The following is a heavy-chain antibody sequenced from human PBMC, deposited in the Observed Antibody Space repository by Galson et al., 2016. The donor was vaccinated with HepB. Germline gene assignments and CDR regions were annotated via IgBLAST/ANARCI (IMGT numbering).Heavy chain of an antibody. CDR2: ISSDSRHT. CDR1: GFPFGSDA. J-gene: IGHJ4*02. D-gene: IGHD6-19*01. CDR3: ATSPSEQCLALAS. Sequence: SLRLSCAASGFPFGSDAFHWVRQAPGKGLEWVSSISSDSRHTSSAASMRGRFTISRDNAENSLYLHMDSLRADDTAVYYCATSPSEQCLALASWARGTLVAVSS. V-gene: IGHV3-21*01.